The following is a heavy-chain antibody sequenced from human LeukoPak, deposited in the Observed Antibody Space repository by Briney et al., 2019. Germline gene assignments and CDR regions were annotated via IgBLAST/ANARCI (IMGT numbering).Heavy chain of an antibody. CDR2: INHSGST. Sequence: PSETLSLTCAVYGGSFSGYYWSWIRQPPGKGLEWIGEINHSGSTNYNPSLKSRVTISVDTSKNQFSLRLSSVTAADTAVYYCARGLGIDIWGQGTMVTVSS. CDR1: GGSFSGYY. J-gene: IGHJ3*02. CDR3: ARGLGIDI. V-gene: IGHV4-34*01. D-gene: IGHD1-26*01.